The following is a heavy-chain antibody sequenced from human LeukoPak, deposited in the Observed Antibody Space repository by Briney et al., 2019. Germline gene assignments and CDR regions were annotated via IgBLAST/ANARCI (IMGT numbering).Heavy chain of an antibody. CDR3: ASVLKFWSGSLTYYYYYMDV. D-gene: IGHD3-3*01. J-gene: IGHJ6*03. V-gene: IGHV4-39*07. Sequence: SETLSLTCTVSGGSISSSRDYWGWIRQPPGKGLEWIGSIYYSGSTYYNPSLKSRVTMSVDTSKNQFSLKLSSVTAADTAVYYCASVLKFWSGSLTYYYYYMDVWGKGTTVTVSS. CDR2: IYYSGST. CDR1: GGSISSSRDY.